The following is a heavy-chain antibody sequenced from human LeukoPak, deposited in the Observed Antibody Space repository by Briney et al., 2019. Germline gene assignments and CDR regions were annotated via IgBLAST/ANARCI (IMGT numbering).Heavy chain of an antibody. CDR2: IYYSGST. Sequence: SETLSLTCTVSGGSISSYYWGWIRQPPGKGLEWIGTIYYSGSTYYNPSLKSRVTISVDTSKSQFSLKLSSVTAADTAVYYCARLIAAAGTHYYMDVWGKGTTVTISS. CDR3: ARLIAAAGTHYYMDV. J-gene: IGHJ6*03. D-gene: IGHD6-13*01. V-gene: IGHV4-39*01. CDR1: GGSISSYY.